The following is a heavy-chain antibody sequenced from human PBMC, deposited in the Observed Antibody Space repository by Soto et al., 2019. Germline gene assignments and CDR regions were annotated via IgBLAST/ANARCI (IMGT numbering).Heavy chain of an antibody. CDR3: ARDSIAVRPGWFDP. D-gene: IGHD6-6*01. CDR1: GYTFTTYG. V-gene: IGHV1-18*01. J-gene: IGHJ5*02. Sequence: ASVKVSCRPYGYTFTTYGINWVRQAPGQGLEWMGWISAYNGNTNYAQKLQGRVTMTTDTSTSTAYMELRSLRYDDTAVYYCARDSIAVRPGWFDPWGQGTLVTVSS. CDR2: ISAYNGNT.